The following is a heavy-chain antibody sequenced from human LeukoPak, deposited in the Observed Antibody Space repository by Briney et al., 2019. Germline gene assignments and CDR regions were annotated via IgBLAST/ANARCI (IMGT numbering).Heavy chain of an antibody. D-gene: IGHD1-26*01. CDR2: IYSGGST. Sequence: GGSLRLSCAASGFTVSSNYMSWVRQAPGKGLEPVSVIYSGGSTYYADSVKGRFTISRDNSKNTLYLQMNSLRAEDTAVYYCARDRSGSTYYYYGMDVWGQGTTVTVSS. CDR1: GFTVSSNY. CDR3: ARDRSGSTYYYYGMDV. V-gene: IGHV3-66*02. J-gene: IGHJ6*02.